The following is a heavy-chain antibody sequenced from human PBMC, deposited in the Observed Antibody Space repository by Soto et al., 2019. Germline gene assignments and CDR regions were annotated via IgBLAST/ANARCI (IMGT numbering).Heavy chain of an antibody. CDR2: ISSIVTGT. CDR1: GFTFSSYA. Sequence: GGSLRLSCAASGFTFSSYAMTWVRQAPGKGLEWVSAISSIVTGTYYADSVKGRFTISRDNSKNTLYLQMNRLRAEDTALYYCAKDYLRASDYWGQGTLVTVSS. V-gene: IGHV3-23*01. CDR3: AKDYLRASDY. D-gene: IGHD3-16*02. J-gene: IGHJ4*02.